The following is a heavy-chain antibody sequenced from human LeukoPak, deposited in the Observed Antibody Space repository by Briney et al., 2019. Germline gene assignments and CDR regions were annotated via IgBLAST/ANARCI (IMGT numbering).Heavy chain of an antibody. CDR1: GFTFSSYE. J-gene: IGHJ4*02. V-gene: IGHV3-48*03. CDR2: ISSSGSTI. CDR3: ARALYCGGDCYLFDY. D-gene: IGHD2-21*02. Sequence: GGSLRLSCAASGFTFSSYEMNWVRQAPGKGLEWVSYISSSGSTIYYADSVKGRFTISRDNAKNSLYLQMNSLRADDTAVYYCARALYCGGDCYLFDYWGQGTLVTVSS.